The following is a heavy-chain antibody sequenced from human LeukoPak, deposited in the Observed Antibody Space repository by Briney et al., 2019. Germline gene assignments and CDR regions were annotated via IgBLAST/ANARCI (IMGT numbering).Heavy chain of an antibody. Sequence: GGSLRLSCAASGFTLSSYSMNWVRQAPGKGLEWVSSISSSSYIYYADSVKGRFTISRDNAKNSLYLQMNSLRAEDTAVYYCARVLMVRGVMFDPWGQGTLVTVSS. CDR3: ARVLMVRGVMFDP. CDR1: GFTLSSYS. J-gene: IGHJ5*02. V-gene: IGHV3-21*01. D-gene: IGHD3-10*01. CDR2: ISSSSYI.